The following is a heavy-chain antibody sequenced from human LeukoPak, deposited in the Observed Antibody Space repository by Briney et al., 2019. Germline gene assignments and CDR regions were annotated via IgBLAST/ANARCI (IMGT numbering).Heavy chain of an antibody. D-gene: IGHD2-2*01. CDR1: GGSFSGYY. V-gene: IGHV4-34*01. Sequence: PSETLSLTCAVYGGSFSGYYWSWIRQPPGKGLEWLGEINHSGSTNYNPSLKSRVTISVDASKNQFSLKLSSVTAADTAVYYCARVRGVNCSSTSCDFDYWGQGTLVTVSS. J-gene: IGHJ4*02. CDR3: ARVRGVNCSSTSCDFDY. CDR2: INHSGST.